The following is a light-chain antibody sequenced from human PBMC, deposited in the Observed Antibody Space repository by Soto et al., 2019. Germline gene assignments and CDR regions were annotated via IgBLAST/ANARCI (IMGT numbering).Light chain of an antibody. CDR2: GAS. CDR1: QSVSSN. Sequence: EIVMTQSPATLSVSPGERATLSCRASQSVSSNLAWYQQKPGQAPRLLIYGASTRATGIPARFSGSGSGTEFTLTIRSMQSAALAVYYCQQYNNWPYTFGQGTKVDIK. J-gene: IGKJ2*01. CDR3: QQYNNWPYT. V-gene: IGKV3-15*01.